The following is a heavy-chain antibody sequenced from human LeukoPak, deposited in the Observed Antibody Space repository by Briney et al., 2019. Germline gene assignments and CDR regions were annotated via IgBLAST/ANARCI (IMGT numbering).Heavy chain of an antibody. CDR3: ARSGYAARPASWFDP. D-gene: IGHD6-6*01. CDR2: ISAYNGNT. CDR1: GGTFSSYA. Sequence: GASVKVSCKASGGTFSSYAISWVRQAPGQGLEWMGWISAYNGNTNYAQKLQGRVTMTTDTSTSTAYMELRSLRSDDTAVYYCARSGYAARPASWFDPWGQGTLVTVSS. J-gene: IGHJ5*02. V-gene: IGHV1-18*01.